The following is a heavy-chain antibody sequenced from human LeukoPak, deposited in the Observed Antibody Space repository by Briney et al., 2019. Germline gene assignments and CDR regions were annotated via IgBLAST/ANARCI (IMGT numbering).Heavy chain of an antibody. Sequence: GESLKISCKASGYSFTSYWIGWVRHMPGKGLEWMGIIDPSDSETRCTPSFQGQVTISVDKSLTTAHLQWNSLKASDTAMYYCARQTAMGRSGDYWGQGTLVTVSS. D-gene: IGHD7-27*01. CDR2: IDPSDSET. J-gene: IGHJ4*02. CDR3: ARQTAMGRSGDY. V-gene: IGHV5-51*01. CDR1: GYSFTSYW.